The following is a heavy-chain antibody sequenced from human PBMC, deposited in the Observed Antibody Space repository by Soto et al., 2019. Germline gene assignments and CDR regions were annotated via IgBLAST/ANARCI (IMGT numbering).Heavy chain of an antibody. J-gene: IGHJ4*02. Sequence: GGSLRLSCAASGFTFSSYGMHWVRQAPDKGLEWVAVIWYDGSNKYYADSVKGRFTISRDNSRNTLYLQMNSLRAEDTAVYYCAREKGLGYCSGGSCPYYFDFWGQGTLVTVSS. CDR1: GFTFSSYG. V-gene: IGHV3-33*01. CDR3: AREKGLGYCSGGSCPYYFDF. CDR2: IWYDGSNK. D-gene: IGHD2-15*01.